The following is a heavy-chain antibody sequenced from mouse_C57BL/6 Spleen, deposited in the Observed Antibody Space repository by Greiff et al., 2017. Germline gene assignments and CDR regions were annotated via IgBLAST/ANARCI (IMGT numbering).Heavy chain of an antibody. V-gene: IGHV1-4*01. D-gene: IGHD2-12*01. CDR3: ASSTYYNAMDY. J-gene: IGHJ4*01. CDR1: GYTFTSYT. CDR2: INPSSGYT. Sequence: VQRVESGAELARPGASVKMSCKASGYTFTSYTMHWVKQRPGQGLEWLGYINPSSGYTKYNQKFKDKATLTADKSSSTAYMQLSSLTSEDSAVYYCASSTYYNAMDYWGQGTSVTVSS.